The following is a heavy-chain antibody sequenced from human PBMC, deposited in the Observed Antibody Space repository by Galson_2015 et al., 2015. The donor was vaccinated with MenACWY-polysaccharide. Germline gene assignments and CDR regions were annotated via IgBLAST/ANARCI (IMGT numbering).Heavy chain of an antibody. CDR2: ISGSGGST. CDR1: GFTFSSYA. Sequence: SLRLSCAASGFTFSSYAMSWVRQAPGKGLEWVSAISGSGGSTYYADSVKGRFTISRDNSKNTLYLQMNSLRAEDTTVYYCANPGCYGSGSYCHYDYGMDVWGQGTTVTVSS. D-gene: IGHD3-10*01. CDR3: ANPGCYGSGSYCHYDYGMDV. J-gene: IGHJ6*02. V-gene: IGHV3-23*01.